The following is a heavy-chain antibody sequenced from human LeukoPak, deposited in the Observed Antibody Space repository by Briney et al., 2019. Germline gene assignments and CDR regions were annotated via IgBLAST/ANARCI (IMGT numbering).Heavy chain of an antibody. D-gene: IGHD1-1*01. V-gene: IGHV1-2*02. CDR1: GYTFTGYY. Sequence: ASVKVSCKASGYTFTGYYMHWVRQAPGQGLEWMGWINPNSGGTNYAQKFQGRVTMTRDTSISTAYMELSRLRSDDTAVYFCARENNTWNDLDYWGQGTLVTVSS. J-gene: IGHJ4*02. CDR3: ARENNTWNDLDY. CDR2: INPNSGGT.